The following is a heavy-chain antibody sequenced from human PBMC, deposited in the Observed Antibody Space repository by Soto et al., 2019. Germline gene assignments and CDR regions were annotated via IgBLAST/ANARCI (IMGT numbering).Heavy chain of an antibody. CDR1: GFTFSNAW. CDR3: TTAVLRFLEWLPRAEYFQH. Sequence: EVQLVESGGGLVKPGGSLRLSCAASGFTFSNAWMSWVRQAPGKGLEWVGRIKSKTDGVTTDYAAPVKGRFTISRDDSKNTLYLQMNSLKTEDTAVYYCTTAVLRFLEWLPRAEYFQHWGQGTLVTVSS. CDR2: IKSKTDGVTT. D-gene: IGHD3-3*01. V-gene: IGHV3-15*01. J-gene: IGHJ1*01.